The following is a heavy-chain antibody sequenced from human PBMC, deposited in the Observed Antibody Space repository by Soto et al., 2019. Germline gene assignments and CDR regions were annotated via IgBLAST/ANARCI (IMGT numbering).Heavy chain of an antibody. CDR3: VRTSGGEYYDSRQYYHSY. V-gene: IGHV5-51*01. J-gene: IGHJ4*02. CDR2: IYPGDFDI. CDR1: GYKFIDYW. D-gene: IGHD3-22*01. Sequence: GESLKISCKGSGYKFIDYWIGWVRQVPGKGLEWVGSIYPGDFDIKYRPSFQGQVTISADKSTTTAYLQWNSLQASDTAMYYCVRTSGGEYYDSRQYYHSYWGQGTLVTVSS.